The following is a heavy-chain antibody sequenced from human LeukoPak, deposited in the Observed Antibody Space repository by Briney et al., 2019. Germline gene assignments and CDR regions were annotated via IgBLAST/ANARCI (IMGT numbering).Heavy chain of an antibody. CDR2: VRGSGDST. CDR1: GFTFRNYA. CDR3: AKGGFFSSFDP. D-gene: IGHD3-16*01. Sequence: GGSLRLSCAASGFTFRNYAMTWVRQAPGKGLEWVSTVRGSGDSTFYADSVKGRFTISRDNSKNTLYLQMSSLRAEGTAVYYCAKGGFFSSFDPWGQGTLVTVSS. V-gene: IGHV3-23*01. J-gene: IGHJ5*02.